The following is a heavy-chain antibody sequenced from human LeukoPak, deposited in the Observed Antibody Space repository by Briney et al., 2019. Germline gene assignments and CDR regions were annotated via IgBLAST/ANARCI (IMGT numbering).Heavy chain of an antibody. CDR1: GFTFSNYW. V-gene: IGHV3-7*05. D-gene: IGHD2-21*02. CDR2: IKQDGSEK. Sequence: PGGSLRLSCAASGFTFSNYWMTWVRQAPGKGLEWVANIKQDGSEKYYVDSVKGRFTISRDNAKNSLYLQMNSLRVEDTAVYYCARDCGSDCSQAFDIWGQGTMVTVSS. J-gene: IGHJ3*02. CDR3: ARDCGSDCSQAFDI.